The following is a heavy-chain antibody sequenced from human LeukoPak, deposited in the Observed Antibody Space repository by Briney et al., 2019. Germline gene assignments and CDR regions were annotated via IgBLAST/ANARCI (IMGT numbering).Heavy chain of an antibody. CDR1: GGSFSGYY. CDR2: INRSGST. V-gene: IGHV4-34*01. D-gene: IGHD3-10*01. CDR3: ARGYGSGSYYSY. Sequence: PSETLSLTCAVYGGSFSGYYWSWIRQPPGKGLGWIGEINRSGSTDYNPSLKSRVTVSVDTSKNQFSLKLSSVTAADTAVYYCARGYGSGSYYSYWGQGTLVTVSS. J-gene: IGHJ4*02.